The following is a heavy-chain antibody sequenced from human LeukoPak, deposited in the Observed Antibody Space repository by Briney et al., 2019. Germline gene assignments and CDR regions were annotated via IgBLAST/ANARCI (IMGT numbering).Heavy chain of an antibody. CDR3: ARHTGVDAFDI. Sequence: SETLSLTCTVSGGSISRYYWSWIRQPPGKGLEWIGYIYYSGSTNYNPSLKSRVTISVDTSKNQFSLKLSSVTAADTAVYYCARHTGVDAFDIWGQGTMVTVSS. CDR2: IYYSGST. J-gene: IGHJ3*02. CDR1: GGSISRYY. V-gene: IGHV4-59*01. D-gene: IGHD1-14*01.